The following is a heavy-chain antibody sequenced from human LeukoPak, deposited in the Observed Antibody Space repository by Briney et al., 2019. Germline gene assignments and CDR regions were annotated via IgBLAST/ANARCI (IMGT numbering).Heavy chain of an antibody. J-gene: IGHJ4*02. V-gene: IGHV4-61*01. CDR2: MYNSGST. D-gene: IGHD4-17*01. CDR1: GDSVSSGSYF. Sequence: SETLSITCTVSGDSVSSGSYFWSWIRQPPGKGLEWIGYMYNSGSTNYNPSLKSRVTISVDTSKNQLSPKLSSVTAADTAVYYCARSGAYYGDLLTYWGQGTLVTVSS. CDR3: ARSGAYYGDLLTY.